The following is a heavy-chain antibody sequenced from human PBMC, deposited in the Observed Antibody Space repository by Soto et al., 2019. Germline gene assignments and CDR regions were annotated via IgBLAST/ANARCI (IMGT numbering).Heavy chain of an antibody. Sequence: SETLSLTCTVSGGSISSSSYYWGRKRQPPGKGLEWIGSIYYSGSTYYNPSLRSRVTISVDTPKNQFSLKLNSVTAADTAVYYCARIAGKYSYVDYWGQGTLVTVSS. D-gene: IGHD5-18*01. V-gene: IGHV4-39*01. J-gene: IGHJ4*02. CDR1: GGSISSSSYY. CDR3: ARIAGKYSYVDY. CDR2: IYYSGST.